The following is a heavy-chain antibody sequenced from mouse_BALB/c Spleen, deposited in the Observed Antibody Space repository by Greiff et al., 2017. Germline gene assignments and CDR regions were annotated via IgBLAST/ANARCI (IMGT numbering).Heavy chain of an antibody. Sequence: VHLVESGPELVKPGASVKMSCKASGYTFTDYVISWVKQRTGQGLEWIGEIYPGSGSTYYNEKFKGKATLTADKSSNTAYMQLSSLTSEDSAVYFCARMITTAWFAYWGQGTLVTVSA. D-gene: IGHD2-4*01. V-gene: IGHV1-77*01. CDR3: ARMITTAWFAY. J-gene: IGHJ3*01. CDR2: IYPGSGST. CDR1: GYTFTDYV.